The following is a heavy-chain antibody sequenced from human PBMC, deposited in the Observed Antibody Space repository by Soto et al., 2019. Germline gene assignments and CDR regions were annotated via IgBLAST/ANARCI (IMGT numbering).Heavy chain of an antibody. CDR2: IDWDDDK. CDR1: GFPLSTSGMC. V-gene: IGHV2-70*01. Sequence: SGPTLVNPTPTLTLTCTFSGFPLSTSGMCVSWIRQPPGKALEWLALIDWDDDKYYSTSLKTRLTISKDTSKNQVVLTMTNMDPVDTATYYCARGVGDLLWKARPYYFDYWGQGTLVTV. D-gene: IGHD3-10*01. J-gene: IGHJ4*02. CDR3: ARGVGDLLWKARPYYFDY.